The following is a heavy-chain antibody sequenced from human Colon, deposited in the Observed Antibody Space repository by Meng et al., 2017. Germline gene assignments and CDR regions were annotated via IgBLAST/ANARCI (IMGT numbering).Heavy chain of an antibody. V-gene: IGHV4-34*01. CDR2: IHPSGST. D-gene: IGHD3-9*01. CDR1: GGSFSDYY. CDR3: ARGVDWAKSGNF. J-gene: IGHJ4*02. Sequence: QGQLRPWGAGLLKPSETLSPTCAVYGGSFSDYYLTWIRQPPGKGLEWVGEIHPSGSTYYSPSLQSRVTITLDTSKNQFSLTLSSMTAADTAVYYCARGVDWAKSGNFWGQGTLVTVSS.